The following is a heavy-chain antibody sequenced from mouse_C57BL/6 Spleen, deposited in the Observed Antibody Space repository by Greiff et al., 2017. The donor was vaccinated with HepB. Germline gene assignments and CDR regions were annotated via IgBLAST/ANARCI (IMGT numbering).Heavy chain of an antibody. D-gene: IGHD2-1*01. CDR3: AREGVYYGNFHYFDY. CDR1: GYAFSSSW. J-gene: IGHJ2*01. CDR2: IYPGDGDT. V-gene: IGHV1-82*01. Sequence: VQRVESGPELVKPGASVKISCKASGYAFSSSWMNWVKQRPGKGLEWIGRIYPGDGDTNYNGKFKGKATLTADKSSSTAYMQLSSLTSEDSAVYFCAREGVYYGNFHYFDYWGQGTTLTVSS.